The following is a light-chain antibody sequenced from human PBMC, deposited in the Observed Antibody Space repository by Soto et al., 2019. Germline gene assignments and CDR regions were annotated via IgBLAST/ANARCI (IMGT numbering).Light chain of an antibody. CDR1: QSVSSSY. CDR2: DAS. Sequence: EIVLTQSPGTLSLSPGERATLSCRASQSVSSSYLAWYQQKPGQAPRLLIYDASNRATGIPDRVSGSGSGTDFTLTFSSLEPEDFAVYYCQQYSNWPITFGQGTRLEIK. V-gene: IGKV3D-20*02. J-gene: IGKJ5*01. CDR3: QQYSNWPIT.